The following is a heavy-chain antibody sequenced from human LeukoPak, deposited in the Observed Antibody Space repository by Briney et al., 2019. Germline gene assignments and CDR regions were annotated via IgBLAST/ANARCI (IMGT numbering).Heavy chain of an antibody. D-gene: IGHD3-10*01. J-gene: IGHJ5*02. CDR3: ARELRVLLWFGETYNWFDP. Sequence: ASVKVSCKASGYTFTSYGISWVRQAPGQGLEWMGWINPNSGGTNYAQKFQGRVTMTRDTSISTAYMELSRLRSDDTAVYYCARELRVLLWFGETYNWFDPWGQGTLVTVSS. CDR2: INPNSGGT. V-gene: IGHV1-2*02. CDR1: GYTFTSYG.